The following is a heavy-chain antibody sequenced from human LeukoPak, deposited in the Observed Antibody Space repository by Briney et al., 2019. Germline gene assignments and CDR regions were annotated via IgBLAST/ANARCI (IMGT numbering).Heavy chain of an antibody. J-gene: IGHJ3*02. CDR3: AKCISVRKDAFEI. CDR1: GFTFSSYA. V-gene: IGHV3-23*01. CDR2: ISGSGGST. D-gene: IGHD2-8*01. Sequence: AGGSLRLSCAASGFTFSSYAMSWVRQAPGKGLEWVSGISGSGGSTHYADSVKGRFTISRDNSKNTLYLQMNSLRAEDTAVYYCAKCISVRKDAFEIWGQGTMVTVSS.